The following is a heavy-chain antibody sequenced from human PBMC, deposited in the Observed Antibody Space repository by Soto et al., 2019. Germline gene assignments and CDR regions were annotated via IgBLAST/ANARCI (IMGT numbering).Heavy chain of an antibody. V-gene: IGHV3-30*18. J-gene: IGHJ4*02. Sequence: QVQLVESGGGVVQPGRSLRLSCAASGFTFSSYGMHWVRQAPGKGLEWVAVISYDGSNKYYADSVKGRFTISRDHSKNALYLQMNSLTAEATAVYYCAKDSSVVVPAAVDYWGQGTLVTVSS. CDR2: ISYDGSNK. CDR1: GFTFSSYG. D-gene: IGHD2-2*01. CDR3: AKDSSVVVPAAVDY.